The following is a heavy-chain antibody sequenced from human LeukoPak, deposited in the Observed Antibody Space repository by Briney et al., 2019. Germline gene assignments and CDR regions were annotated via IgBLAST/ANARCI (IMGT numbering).Heavy chain of an antibody. J-gene: IGHJ6*02. CDR2: IIPLLDIA. V-gene: IGHV1-69*04. D-gene: IGHD1-1*01. Sequence: GSSVTVSFKASGGTFSNRAISWVRQAPGQGLEWMGRIIPLLDIALYAQNFQGRVTITADKATTTAYMELTSLRSEDTAVYYCARVRTGTTYYYAMDVWGQGTTVAVSS. CDR3: ARVRTGTTYYYAMDV. CDR1: GGTFSNRA.